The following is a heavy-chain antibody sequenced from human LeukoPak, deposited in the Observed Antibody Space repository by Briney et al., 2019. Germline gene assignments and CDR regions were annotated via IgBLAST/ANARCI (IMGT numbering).Heavy chain of an antibody. CDR1: GGTFSSYA. Sequence: SVKVSCKASGGTFSSYAISWVRQAPGQGLEWMGRIIPIFGTANYAQKFQGRVTITTDESKSTAYMELSSLRSEDTALYYCASDYDSSGYYYPKFDYWGQGTLVTVSS. CDR2: IIPIFGTA. V-gene: IGHV1-69*05. J-gene: IGHJ4*02. CDR3: ASDYDSSGYYYPKFDY. D-gene: IGHD3-22*01.